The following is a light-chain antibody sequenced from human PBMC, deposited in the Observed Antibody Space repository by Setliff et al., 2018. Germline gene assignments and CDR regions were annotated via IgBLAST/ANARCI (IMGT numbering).Light chain of an antibody. V-gene: IGLV2-11*01. CDR1: SSDVGAYGY. CDR2: YVS. J-gene: IGLJ3*02. CDR3: CSYASDYTWV. Sequence: QSVLAQPRSVSGSPGQSVTISCTGTSSDVGAYGYVSWYQQHPGKVPKLIVYYVSERPSGVPDRFSGSKSGNTASLTISGLQSEDEADYYCCSYASDYTWVFGRGTKVTV.